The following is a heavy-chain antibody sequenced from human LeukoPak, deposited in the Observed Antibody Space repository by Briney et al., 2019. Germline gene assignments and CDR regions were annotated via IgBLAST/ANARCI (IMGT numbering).Heavy chain of an antibody. CDR1: GGSISSYY. V-gene: IGHV4-59*08. CDR3: ARRSGNVAGTLRFDY. J-gene: IGHJ4*02. D-gene: IGHD6-13*01. Sequence: PSETLSLTCTVSGGSISSYYWSWIRQPPGKGLEWIGYIYYSGSTNYNPSLKSRVTILVDTSKNQFSLKLSSVTAADTAVYYCARRSGNVAGTLRFDYWGQGTLVTVSS. CDR2: IYYSGST.